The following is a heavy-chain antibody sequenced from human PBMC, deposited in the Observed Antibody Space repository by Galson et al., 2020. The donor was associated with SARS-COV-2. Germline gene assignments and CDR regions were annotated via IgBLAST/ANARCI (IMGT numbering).Heavy chain of an antibody. CDR2: NNPNSGGT. CDR3: ARLRYYDVLTGYIMDV. D-gene: IGHD3-9*01. V-gene: IGHV1-2*02. Sequence: ASVKVSCKASGYTFTDYYIHWVRQAPGQGLEWMGLNNPNSGGTHYAQKFEGRVTMTRDTSITTAYMELSRLRADDTAVYYCARLRYYDVLTGYIMDVWGQGTMVTVSS. CDR1: GYTFTDYY. J-gene: IGHJ6*02.